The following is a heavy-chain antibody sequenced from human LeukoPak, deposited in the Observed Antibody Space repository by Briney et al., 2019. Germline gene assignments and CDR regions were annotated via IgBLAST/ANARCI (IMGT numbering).Heavy chain of an antibody. D-gene: IGHD4-11*01. J-gene: IGHJ6*02. CDR3: AKEVRGMDV. CDR1: GFTFSSYG. CDR2: ISYDGSNK. Sequence: GRSLRLSCAASGFTFSSYGMHWVRQAPGKGLEWVAVISYDGSNKYYADSVKGRFTISRDNSKNTLYLQMNSLRAEDTAAYYCAKEVRGMDVWGQGTTVTVSS. V-gene: IGHV3-30*18.